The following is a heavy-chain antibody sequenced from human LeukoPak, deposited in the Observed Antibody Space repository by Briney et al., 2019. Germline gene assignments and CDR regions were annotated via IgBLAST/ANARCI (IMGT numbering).Heavy chain of an antibody. CDR2: ISYDGSNK. CDR3: ARDQRAIRARGPFDY. D-gene: IGHD3-10*01. J-gene: IGHJ4*02. V-gene: IGHV3-30*01. Sequence: GGSLRLSCEASGFTFSSYAMHWVRQAPGKGLEWVAVISYDGSNKYYADSVKGRFTISRDNSKNTLYLQMNSLRAEDTAVYYCARDQRAIRARGPFDYWGQGTLVTVSS. CDR1: GFTFSSYA.